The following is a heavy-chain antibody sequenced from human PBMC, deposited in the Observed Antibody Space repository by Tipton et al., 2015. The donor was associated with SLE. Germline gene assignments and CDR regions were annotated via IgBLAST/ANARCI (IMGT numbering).Heavy chain of an antibody. CDR3: ARGGWGGDFRY. Sequence: TLSLTCTVSGGSISSYYWSWIRQPPGKGLEWIGYIYYSGSTNYNPSLKSRVTISVDTSKNQFSLKLSSVTAADTAVYYCARGGWGGDFRYWGQGTLVTVSS. V-gene: IGHV4-59*01. J-gene: IGHJ4*02. CDR1: GGSISSYY. CDR2: IYYSGST. D-gene: IGHD6-19*01.